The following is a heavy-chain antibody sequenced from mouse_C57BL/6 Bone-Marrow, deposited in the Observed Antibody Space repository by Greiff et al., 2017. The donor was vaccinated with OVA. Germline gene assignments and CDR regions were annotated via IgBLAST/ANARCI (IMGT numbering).Heavy chain of an antibody. D-gene: IGHD2-1*01. CDR1: GYSITSGYY. CDR2: ISYDGSN. Sequence: EVQLVESGPGLVKPSQSLSLTCSVTGYSITSGYYWNWIRQFPGNKLEWMGYISYDGSNNYNPSLKNRISITRDTSKNQFFLKLNSVTTEDTATYYCARDGHYVGPYFDYWGQGTTLTVSS. V-gene: IGHV3-6*01. J-gene: IGHJ2*01. CDR3: ARDGHYVGPYFDY.